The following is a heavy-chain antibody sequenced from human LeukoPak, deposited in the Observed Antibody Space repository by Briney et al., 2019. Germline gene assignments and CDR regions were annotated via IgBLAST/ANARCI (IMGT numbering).Heavy chain of an antibody. J-gene: IGHJ3*02. CDR2: IIPILGIA. CDR3: ARLTLSASPAFDI. CDR1: GGTFSSYA. D-gene: IGHD2/OR15-2a*01. Sequence: GASVKVSCKASGGTFSSYAISWVRQAPGQGLEWMGRIIPILGIANYAQKFQGRVTITADKSTSTAYMELSSLRSEDTAVYYCARLTLSASPAFDIWGQGTMVTVSS. V-gene: IGHV1-69*04.